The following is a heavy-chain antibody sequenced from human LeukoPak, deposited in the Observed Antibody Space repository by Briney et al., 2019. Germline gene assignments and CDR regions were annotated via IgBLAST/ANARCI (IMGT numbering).Heavy chain of an antibody. CDR1: GGSFSGYY. CDR3: ARSSKNYYDAFDI. V-gene: IGHV4-34*01. D-gene: IGHD3-22*01. J-gene: IGHJ3*02. CDR2: INHSGST. Sequence: PSETLSLTCAVYGGSFSGYYWSWIRQPPGKGLEWIGEINHSGSTNYNPSLKSRVTISVDTSKNQFSLKLSSVTAADTAVYYCARSSKNYYDAFDIWGQGTMVTVSS.